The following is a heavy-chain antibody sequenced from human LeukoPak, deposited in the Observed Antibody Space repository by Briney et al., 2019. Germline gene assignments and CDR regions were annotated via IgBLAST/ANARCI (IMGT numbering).Heavy chain of an antibody. CDR2: ISGSGGST. Sequence: PGGSLRLSCAAPGFTFSSYAMSWVRQAPGKGLEWVSAISGSGGSTYYADSVKGRFTISRDNSKNTLYLQMNSLRADDTAVYYCAKDPVSSGYYSYFDYWGQGALVTVSS. V-gene: IGHV3-23*01. D-gene: IGHD3-22*01. J-gene: IGHJ4*02. CDR3: AKDPVSSGYYSYFDY. CDR1: GFTFSSYA.